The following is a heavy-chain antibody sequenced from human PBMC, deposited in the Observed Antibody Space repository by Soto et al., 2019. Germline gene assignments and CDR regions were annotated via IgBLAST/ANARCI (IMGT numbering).Heavy chain of an antibody. CDR2: ISYDGSNK. D-gene: IGHD2-2*01. J-gene: IGHJ6*02. CDR3: AKADGCSSTSCYARNYYYGMDV. Sequence: QVQLVESGGGVVQPGRSLGLSCAASGFTFSSYGMHWVRQAPGKGLEWVAVISYDGSNKYYADSVKGRFTISRDNSKNTLYLQMNSLRAEDTAVYYCAKADGCSSTSCYARNYYYGMDVWGQGTTVTVSS. CDR1: GFTFSSYG. V-gene: IGHV3-30*18.